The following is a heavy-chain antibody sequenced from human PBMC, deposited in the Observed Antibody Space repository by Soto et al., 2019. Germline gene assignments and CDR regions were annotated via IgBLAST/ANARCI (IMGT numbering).Heavy chain of an antibody. V-gene: IGHV5-51*01. CDR3: ARVLRDYYYGMDV. CDR2: IYPGDSDT. Sequence: GECLKISCKGSGYSFTSYWIGWVRQMPGKGLEWMGIIYPGDSDTRYSPSFQGQVTISADKSISTAYLQWSSLKASDTAMYYCARVLRDYYYGMDVWGQGTTVTVSS. J-gene: IGHJ6*02. CDR1: GYSFTSYW.